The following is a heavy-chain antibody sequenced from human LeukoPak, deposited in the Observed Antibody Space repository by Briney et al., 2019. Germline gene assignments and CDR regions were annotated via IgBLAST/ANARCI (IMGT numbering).Heavy chain of an antibody. Sequence: SETLSLTCTVSGYSISSGYYWGWTRQPPGKGLEWIGSIYHSGSAYYNPSHKSRVTISVDTSKNQFSLKLSSVTAADTAVYYCARTDPRWYVDYWGQGTLVTVSS. J-gene: IGHJ4*02. CDR3: ARTDPRWYVDY. D-gene: IGHD4-23*01. CDR1: GYSISSGYY. CDR2: IYHSGSA. V-gene: IGHV4-38-2*02.